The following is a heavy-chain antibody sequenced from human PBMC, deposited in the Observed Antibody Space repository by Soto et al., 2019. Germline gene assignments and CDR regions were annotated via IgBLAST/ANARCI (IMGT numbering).Heavy chain of an antibody. CDR2: IYYSGST. CDR1: GGSISSYY. D-gene: IGHD5-12*01. CDR3: ARGQIGYATPGGFDY. J-gene: IGHJ4*02. V-gene: IGHV4-59*01. Sequence: QVQLQESGPGLVKPSETLSLTCTVSGGSISSYYWSWIRQPPGKGLEWIGYIYYSGSTNYNPSLKSRVTISVDTSKNQFSLKLSSVTAADTAVYYCARGQIGYATPGGFDYWGQGTLVTVSS.